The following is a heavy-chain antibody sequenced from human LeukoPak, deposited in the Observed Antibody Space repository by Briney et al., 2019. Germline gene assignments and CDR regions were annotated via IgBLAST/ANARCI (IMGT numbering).Heavy chain of an antibody. CDR3: ARGTAITAGIDF. Sequence: GGSLRLSCTASGSAFSTYWMFWVRQAPGKGLVWVSQINPEGASTTYGDPAKGRFTASRDNAKNALHLQMNSLRVDDTAVYYCARGTAITAGIDFWGQGTLVTVSS. CDR1: GSAFSTYW. D-gene: IGHD6-19*01. J-gene: IGHJ4*02. V-gene: IGHV3-74*01. CDR2: INPEGAST.